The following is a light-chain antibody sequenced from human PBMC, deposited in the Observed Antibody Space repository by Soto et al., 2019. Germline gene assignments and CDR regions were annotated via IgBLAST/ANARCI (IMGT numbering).Light chain of an antibody. CDR3: QSYDSSLSVVV. V-gene: IGLV1-40*01. CDR1: SSNIGAGYD. Sequence: QSVLTQPPSVSGAPGQRVTISCTGSSSNIGAGYDVHWYQQLPGTAPKLLIYGNSNRPSGVPDRFSGSKSGTSASLAITGLQAEEEADYYCQSYDSSLSVVVFGSGTKLTVL. CDR2: GNS. J-gene: IGLJ1*01.